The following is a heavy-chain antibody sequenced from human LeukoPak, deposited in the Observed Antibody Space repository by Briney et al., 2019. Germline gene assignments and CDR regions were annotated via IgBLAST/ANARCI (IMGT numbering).Heavy chain of an antibody. CDR3: ASGYYGSGSYY. CDR1: GGSISSSNW. J-gene: IGHJ4*02. Sequence: SETLSLTCAVSGGSISSSNWWSWVRPPPGKGLEWIGEIYHSGSTYYNPSLKSRVTISVDRSKNQFSLKLSSVTAADTAVYYCASGYYGSGSYYWGQGTLVTVSS. V-gene: IGHV4-4*02. D-gene: IGHD3-10*01. CDR2: IYHSGST.